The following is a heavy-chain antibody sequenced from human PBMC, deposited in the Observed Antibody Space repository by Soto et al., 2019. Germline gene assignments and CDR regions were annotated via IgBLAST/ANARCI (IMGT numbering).Heavy chain of an antibody. V-gene: IGHV3-30-3*01. J-gene: IGHJ6*02. CDR3: ARDQGYCSGGSCQYGMDD. CDR2: ISYDGSNK. Sequence: ESGGGVVQPGRSLSLSCAASGFTFSSYAMHWVRQAPGKGLEWVAVISYDGSNKYYADSVKGRFTISRDNSKNTLYLQMSSLRDETTAVYYWARDQGYCSGGSCQYGMDDWGQGTTVTVSS. CDR1: GFTFSSYA. D-gene: IGHD2-15*01.